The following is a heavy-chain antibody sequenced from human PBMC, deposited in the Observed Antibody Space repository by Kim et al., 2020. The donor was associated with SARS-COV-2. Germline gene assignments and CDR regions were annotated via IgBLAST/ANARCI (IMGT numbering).Heavy chain of an antibody. Sequence: GESLKISCKGSGYSFTSYWIGWVRQMPGKGLEWMGIIYPGDSDTRYSPSFQGQVTISADKSISTAYLQWSSLKASDTAMYYCARCTSCYFRPGGYYFDYWGQGTLVTVSS. V-gene: IGHV5-51*01. CDR1: GYSFTSYW. CDR3: ARCTSCYFRPGGYYFDY. J-gene: IGHJ4*02. CDR2: IYPGDSDT. D-gene: IGHD2-2*01.